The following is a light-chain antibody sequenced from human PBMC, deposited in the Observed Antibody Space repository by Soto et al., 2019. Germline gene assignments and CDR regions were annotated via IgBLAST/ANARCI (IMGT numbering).Light chain of an antibody. Sequence: EIVLTQSPGTLSLSPGERATLSCRASQSVGSRRIAWYQQKPGQAPRLLIYGKSNRATGIPDRFSGSGSGPEFTLTISRLEPDDFAVYYCQQYGSSPPYTFGQGTKLEIK. CDR2: GKS. CDR3: QQYGSSPPYT. CDR1: QSVGSRR. J-gene: IGKJ2*01. V-gene: IGKV3-20*01.